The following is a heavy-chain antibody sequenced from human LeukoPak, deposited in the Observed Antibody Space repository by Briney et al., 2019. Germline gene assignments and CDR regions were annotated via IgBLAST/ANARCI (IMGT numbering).Heavy chain of an antibody. D-gene: IGHD3-3*01. J-gene: IGHJ5*02. CDR3: ARDRYYDFWSGSNWFDP. CDR1: GGSVSSGSYY. Sequence: PSETLSLTCTVFGGSVSSGSYYWSWIRQPPGKGLEWIGYIYYSGSTNYNPSLKSRVTISVDTSKNQFSLKLSSVTAADTAVYYCARDRYYDFWSGSNWFDPWGQGTLVTVSS. V-gene: IGHV4-61*01. CDR2: IYYSGST.